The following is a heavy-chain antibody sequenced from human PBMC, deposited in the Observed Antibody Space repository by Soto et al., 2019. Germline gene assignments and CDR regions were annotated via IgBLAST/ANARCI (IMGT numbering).Heavy chain of an antibody. D-gene: IGHD1-1*01. CDR1: GFTFDDYA. J-gene: IGHJ4*02. CDR3: ASSGWGASGTPYLDF. V-gene: IGHV3-9*01. CDR2: ISWNSGSI. Sequence: PGGSLRLSCAASGFTFDDYAMHWVRQAPGKGLEWVSGISWNSGSIGYADSVEGRFTISGDNAKNSVSLQMNSLTVEDTAIYYRASSGWGASGTPYLDFWGQGTLVTVSS.